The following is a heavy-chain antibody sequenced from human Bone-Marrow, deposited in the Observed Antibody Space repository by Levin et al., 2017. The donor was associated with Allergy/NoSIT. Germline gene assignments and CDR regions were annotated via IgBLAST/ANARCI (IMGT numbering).Heavy chain of an antibody. CDR1: GYTFTSYG. CDR3: ARRAMVQGVKPRYYYYMDV. Sequence: VASVKVSCKASGYTFTSYGISWVRQAPGQGLEWMGWISAYNGNTNYAQKLQGRVTMTTDTSTSTAYMELRSLRSDDTAVYYCARRAMVQGVKPRYYYYMDVWGKGTTVTVSS. J-gene: IGHJ6*03. CDR2: ISAYNGNT. V-gene: IGHV1-18*01. D-gene: IGHD3-10*01.